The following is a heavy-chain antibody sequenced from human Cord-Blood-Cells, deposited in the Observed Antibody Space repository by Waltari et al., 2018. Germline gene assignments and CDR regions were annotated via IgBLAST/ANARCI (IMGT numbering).Heavy chain of an antibody. CDR1: GGTFSSYA. J-gene: IGHJ3*02. D-gene: IGHD3-3*01. V-gene: IGHV1-69*06. Sequence: QVQLVQSGAEVKKHGSSVKVSCKDSGGTFSSYAIIWVRQAPGQGLEGMGGIIPIFGTANYAQKFQGRVTITADKSTSTAYMELSSLRSEDTAVYYCARIPGITIFGVVIRDDAFDIWGQGTMVTVSS. CDR2: IIPIFGTA. CDR3: ARIPGITIFGVVIRDDAFDI.